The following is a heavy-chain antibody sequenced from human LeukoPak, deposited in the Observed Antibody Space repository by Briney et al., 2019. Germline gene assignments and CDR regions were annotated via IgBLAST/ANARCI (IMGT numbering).Heavy chain of an antibody. V-gene: IGHV3-21*01. CDR2: ISSSSSYI. CDR3: ARVITVAGNPDYFQH. D-gene: IGHD6-13*01. CDR1: GFTFSSYS. J-gene: IGHJ1*01. Sequence: GGSLRLSCAASGFTFSSYSMSWVRQAPGKGLEWVSSISSSSSYIYYADSVKGRFTISRDNAKNSLYLQLNSLRAEDTAVYYCARVITVAGNPDYFQHWGQGTLVTLSS.